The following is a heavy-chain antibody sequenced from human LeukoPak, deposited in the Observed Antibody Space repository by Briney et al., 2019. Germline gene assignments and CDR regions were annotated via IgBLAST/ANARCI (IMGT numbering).Heavy chain of an antibody. CDR3: AKKNGYSYGYVDY. CDR1: GFTFSSYG. J-gene: IGHJ4*02. V-gene: IGHV3-30*18. D-gene: IGHD5-18*01. CDR2: ISYDGSNK. Sequence: GGSLRLSCAASGFTFSSYGMHWVRQAPGKGLEWVAVISYDGSNKYYADSVKGRFTISRDNSKNTLYLQMNSLRAEDTAVYYCAKKNGYSYGYVDYWGQGTLVTVSS.